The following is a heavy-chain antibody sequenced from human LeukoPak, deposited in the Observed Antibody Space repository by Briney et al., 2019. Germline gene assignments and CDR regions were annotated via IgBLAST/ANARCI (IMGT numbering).Heavy chain of an antibody. CDR3: ARDLVVVPAAMPNYYYGMVV. CDR1: GYTFTSYY. CDR2: INPNSGGT. D-gene: IGHD2-2*01. V-gene: IGHV1-2*02. Sequence: ASVKVSCKASGYTFTSYYMHWVRQAPGQGLEWMGWINPNSGGTNYAQKFQGRVTMTRATSISTAYMELSRLRSDDTAVYYCARDLVVVPAAMPNYYYGMVVWGQRTTVSVSS. J-gene: IGHJ6*02.